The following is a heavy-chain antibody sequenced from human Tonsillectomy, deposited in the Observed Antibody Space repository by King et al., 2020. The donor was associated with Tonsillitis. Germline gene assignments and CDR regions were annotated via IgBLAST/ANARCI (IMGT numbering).Heavy chain of an antibody. CDR3: ARDPHYDLWFGYLMGDALDI. V-gene: IGHV1-18*01. J-gene: IGHJ3*02. D-gene: IGHD3-3*01. Sequence: QLVQSGAEVKKPGASVKVSCKASGYAFGSYGITWVRQAPGQGLEWMGWISAYNGNTHYAEKIQGRVTMTTDTSASTASMELRGLRSDDTAVYYCARDPHYDLWFGYLMGDALDIWGQGTMVIVSS. CDR1: GYAFGSYG. CDR2: ISAYNGNT.